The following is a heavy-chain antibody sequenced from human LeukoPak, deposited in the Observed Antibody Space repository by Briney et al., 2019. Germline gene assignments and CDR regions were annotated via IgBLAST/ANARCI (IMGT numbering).Heavy chain of an antibody. J-gene: IGHJ4*02. CDR3: ARRYAGYCSGGSCYYTDY. Sequence: GASVKVSCKASGYTFTSYDINWVRRATGQGLEWMGWMNPNSGNTGYAQKFQGRVTMTRNTSVSTAYMELSSLRSEDTAVYYCARRYAGYCSGGSCYYTDYWGQGTLVTVSS. V-gene: IGHV1-8*01. CDR2: MNPNSGNT. D-gene: IGHD2-15*01. CDR1: GYTFTSYD.